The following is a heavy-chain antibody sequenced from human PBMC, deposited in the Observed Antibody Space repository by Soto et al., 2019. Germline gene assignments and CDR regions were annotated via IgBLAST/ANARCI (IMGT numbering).Heavy chain of an antibody. CDR3: AKDRQVTTHYYYYYCYGFDV. D-gene: IGHD4-17*01. Sequence: EVQLLESGGGLVQPGGSLRLSCAASGFTFSSYAMSWVRQAPGKGLEWVSGISGTGGSTYYADSVKGRFTISRDNSKNTLYLQMNSLRAEDTAVYYCAKDRQVTTHYYYYYCYGFDVLGQGTTVTVSS. CDR1: GFTFSSYA. CDR2: ISGTGGST. J-gene: IGHJ6*02. V-gene: IGHV3-23*01.